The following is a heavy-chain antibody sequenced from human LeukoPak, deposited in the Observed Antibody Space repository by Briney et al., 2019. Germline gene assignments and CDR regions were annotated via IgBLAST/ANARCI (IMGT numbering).Heavy chain of an antibody. CDR2: IYYSGGT. CDR1: GGSISSHY. Sequence: SETLSLTCTVSGGSISSHYWSWIRQPPGKGLEWIGYIYYSGGTNYNPSLKSRVTISVDTSKNQFSLKLSSVTAADTAVYYCARGDLGLVTYWGQGTLVTVSS. V-gene: IGHV4-59*11. D-gene: IGHD6-6*01. CDR3: ARGDLGLVTY. J-gene: IGHJ4*02.